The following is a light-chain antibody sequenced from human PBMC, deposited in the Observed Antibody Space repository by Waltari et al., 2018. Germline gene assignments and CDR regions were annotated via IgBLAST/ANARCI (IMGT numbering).Light chain of an antibody. V-gene: IGKV3-15*01. Sequence: EIVMTQSPATLSVSPGERATLSCRASQSVSSSVAWYQQKADQAPRLLIYGASTRATGIPARFSGSGSGTEFTLIVSSLQSEDFAVYYCQQYDTWPPWTFGQGTQVEIK. CDR2: GAS. CDR3: QQYDTWPPWT. J-gene: IGKJ1*01. CDR1: QSVSSS.